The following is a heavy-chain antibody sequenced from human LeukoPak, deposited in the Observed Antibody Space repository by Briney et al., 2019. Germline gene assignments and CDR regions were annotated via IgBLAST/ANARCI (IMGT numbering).Heavy chain of an antibody. CDR1: GFTFDDYT. V-gene: IGHV3-43*01. CDR2: ISWDGGST. CDR3: AKDDCGGDCYSFGY. Sequence: GGSLRLSCAASGFTFDDYTMHWVRQAPGKGLEWVSLISWDGGSTYYADSVKGRFTISRDNSKNSLYLQMNSLRTEDTALYYCAKDDCGGDCYSFGYWGQGTLVTVSS. J-gene: IGHJ4*02. D-gene: IGHD2-21*02.